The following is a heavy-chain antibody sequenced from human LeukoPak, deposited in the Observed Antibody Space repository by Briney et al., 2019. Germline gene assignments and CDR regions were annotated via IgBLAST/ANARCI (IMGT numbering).Heavy chain of an antibody. J-gene: IGHJ3*02. CDR2: ISDDGSNK. CDR3: AKAQLNYDILTGYYADPDAFDI. D-gene: IGHD3-9*01. V-gene: IGHV3-30*18. Sequence: GGSLRLSCAASGFAISRHGIHWVRQAPGKGLEWVAVISDDGSNKHYTDSVKGRFTISRDNSKNTMLLQMNSLRAEDTAVYYCAKAQLNYDILTGYYADPDAFDIWGRGTMVTVSS. CDR1: GFAISRHG.